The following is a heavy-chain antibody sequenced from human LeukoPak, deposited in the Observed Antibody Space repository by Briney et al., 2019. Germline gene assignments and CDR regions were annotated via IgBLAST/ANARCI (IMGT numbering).Heavy chain of an antibody. J-gene: IGHJ6*04. Sequence: SETLSLTCAVYGGSFSGYYWSWIRQPPGKGLEWIGEINHSGSTNYNPPLTRRVTISVDTSKNQFSLKLSSVAAADTAVYYCARGYCSSTSCYYYYGMDVWGKGTTVTVSS. CDR3: ARGYCSSTSCYYYYGMDV. CDR2: INHSGST. D-gene: IGHD2-2*01. CDR1: GGSFSGYY. V-gene: IGHV4-34*01.